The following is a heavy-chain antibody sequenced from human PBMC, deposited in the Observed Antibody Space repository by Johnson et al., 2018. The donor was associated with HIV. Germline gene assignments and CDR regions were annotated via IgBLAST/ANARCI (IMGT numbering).Heavy chain of an antibody. CDR3: ARVLVGTTTDAFDI. CDR1: GFTFSSYA. D-gene: IGHD1-26*01. CDR2: ISYDGSNK. V-gene: IGHV3-30*04. Sequence: VQLVESGGGLVQPGGSLRLSCAASGFTFSSYAMHWVRQAPGKGLEWVAVISYDGSNKYYADSVKGRFTISRDNSKNTLYLQMNSLRAEDTTVYYCARVLVGTTTDAFDIWGQGTMVTVSS. J-gene: IGHJ3*02.